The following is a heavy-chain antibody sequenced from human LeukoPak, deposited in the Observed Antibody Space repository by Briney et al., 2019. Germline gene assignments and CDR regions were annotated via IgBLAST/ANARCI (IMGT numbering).Heavy chain of an antibody. Sequence: GESLKISCKGSGYSFTSYWVGWVRQMPGKGLEWMGIIYPGDSDTRYSPSFQGQVTISADKSISTAYLQWSSLKASDTAMYYCARLSRLKDWYFDLWGRGTLVTVSS. CDR2: IYPGDSDT. CDR1: GYSFTSYW. J-gene: IGHJ2*01. CDR3: ARLSRLKDWYFDL. V-gene: IGHV5-51*01.